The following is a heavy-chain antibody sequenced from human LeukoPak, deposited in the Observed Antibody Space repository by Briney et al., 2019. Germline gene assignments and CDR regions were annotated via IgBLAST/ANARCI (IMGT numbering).Heavy chain of an antibody. CDR2: ISYDGSNK. D-gene: IGHD5-24*01. J-gene: IGHJ4*02. CDR3: ASLNEIMATIQDPLGDY. CDR1: GFTFSSYA. Sequence: GGSLRLSCAASGFTFSSYAMHWVRQAPGKGLEWVAVISYDGSNKYYADSVKGRFTISRDNSKNTLYLQMNSLRAEDTAVYYCASLNEIMATIQDPLGDYWGQGTLVTVSS. V-gene: IGHV3-30-3*01.